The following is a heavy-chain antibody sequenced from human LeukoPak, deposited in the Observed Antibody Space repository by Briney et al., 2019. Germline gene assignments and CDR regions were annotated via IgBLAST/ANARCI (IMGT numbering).Heavy chain of an antibody. CDR2: INHSGST. J-gene: IGHJ5*02. D-gene: IGHD6-19*01. CDR1: GGSFSGYY. Sequence: KASETLSLTCAVYGGSFSGYYWSWIRQPPGKGLEWIGEINHSGSTNYNPSLKSRVTISVDTSKNQFSLKLSSLTAADTAVYYCARGEGVGSGWYNWFDPWGQGTLVAVSS. CDR3: ARGEGVGSGWYNWFDP. V-gene: IGHV4-34*01.